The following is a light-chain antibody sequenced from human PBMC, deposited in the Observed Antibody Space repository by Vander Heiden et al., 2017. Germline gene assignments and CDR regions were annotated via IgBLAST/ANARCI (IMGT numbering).Light chain of an antibody. CDR2: DAS. CDR3: QQYDNLIT. CDR1: QDISNY. V-gene: IGKV1-33*01. J-gene: IGKJ3*01. Sequence: IKMTQSPSSLSASVGDRVTITCQASQDISNYLNWYQQKPGKAPKLLIYDASNLETGVPSRFSGSGSGTDFTFTISSLQPEDIATYYCQQYDNLITFGPGTKVDIK.